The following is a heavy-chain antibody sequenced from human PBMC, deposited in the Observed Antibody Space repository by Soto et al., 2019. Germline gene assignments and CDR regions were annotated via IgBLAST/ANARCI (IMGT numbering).Heavy chain of an antibody. CDR3: ATESGSTYGYFDH. V-gene: IGHV4-30-4*01. CDR2: ISNSGST. CDR1: GGSVTSDEDY. J-gene: IGHJ4*02. Sequence: TLSLTCTVSGGSVTSDEDYWTWIRQSPGKGLEWIGYISNSGSTGYHPSLKTRLSMSVDRSKNQFTLRRTSVTAADTAVYFCATESGSTYGYFDHWGQGTQVTVSS. D-gene: IGHD5-18*01.